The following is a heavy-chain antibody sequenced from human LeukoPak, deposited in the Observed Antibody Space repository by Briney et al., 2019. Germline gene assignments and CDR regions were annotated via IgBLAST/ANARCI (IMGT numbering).Heavy chain of an antibody. J-gene: IGHJ4*02. V-gene: IGHV4-39*07. CDR3: ARGRYYYGSGSYYGFDY. CDR1: GGSISSSSYY. D-gene: IGHD3-10*01. CDR2: IYYSGST. Sequence: SETLSLTCTVSGGSISSSSYYWGRIRQPPGKGPEWIGSIYYSGSTYYNPSLKSRVTISVDTSKNQFSLKLSSVTAADTAVYYCARGRYYYGSGSYYGFDYWGQGTLVTVSS.